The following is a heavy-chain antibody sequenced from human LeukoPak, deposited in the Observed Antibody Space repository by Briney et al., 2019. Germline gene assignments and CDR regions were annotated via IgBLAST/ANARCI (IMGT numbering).Heavy chain of an antibody. CDR2: IYYTGNT. V-gene: IGHV4-59*01. CDR3: ARSTGGWSYFDY. CDR1: GGSISGFF. J-gene: IGHJ4*02. D-gene: IGHD6-19*01. Sequence: PSETLSLTCTVSGGSISGFFWNWIRQPPGKGLEWIGYIYYTGNTNYNPSLKNRVTISEDTSKNQFSLKLSSVTAADTAVYYCARSTGGWSYFDYWGQGTLVTVSS.